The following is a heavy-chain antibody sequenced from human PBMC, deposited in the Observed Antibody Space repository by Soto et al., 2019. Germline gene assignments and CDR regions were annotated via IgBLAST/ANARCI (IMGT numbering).Heavy chain of an antibody. CDR1: GFNFKKFA. D-gene: IGHD3-3*01. Sequence: EVQLLESGGGVVQPGGSLRLSCVASGFNFKKFAMAWVRQAAGEGLEWVSGISCCGGSASYADSVKGRFSIARDDSKNTVSLPLNSLRVEDTAQSSCARWSYLDYWGQGTRVTVSS. CDR3: ARWSYLDY. V-gene: IGHV3-23*01. CDR2: ISCCGGSA. J-gene: IGHJ4*02.